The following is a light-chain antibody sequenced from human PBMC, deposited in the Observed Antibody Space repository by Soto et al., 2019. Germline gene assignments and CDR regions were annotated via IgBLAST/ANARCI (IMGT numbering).Light chain of an antibody. CDR2: GAS. V-gene: IGKV3-20*01. J-gene: IGKJ1*01. Sequence: EIVLTQSPGTLSLSPGERATLSCRASQSVSSSYLAWYQQKPGQAPRLLIYGASSRATGIPDRFSGSGSGTDFTLTISRLEPEDFAVYDCQQYGSSPWTFGQGTKEEIK. CDR3: QQYGSSPWT. CDR1: QSVSSSY.